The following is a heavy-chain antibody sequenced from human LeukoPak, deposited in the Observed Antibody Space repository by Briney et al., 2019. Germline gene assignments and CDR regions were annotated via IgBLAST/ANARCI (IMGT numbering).Heavy chain of an antibody. CDR2: ISSNGGST. D-gene: IGHD6-13*01. CDR1: GFTFSSYE. V-gene: IGHV3-64D*06. CDR3: VKVSFVSSWYPEFDY. Sequence: PGGSLRLSCAASGFTFSSYEMNWVRQAPGKGLEYVSAISSNGGSTYYADSVKGRFTISRDNSKNTLYLQMSSLRAEDAAVYYCVKVSFVSSWYPEFDYWGQGTLVTVSS. J-gene: IGHJ4*02.